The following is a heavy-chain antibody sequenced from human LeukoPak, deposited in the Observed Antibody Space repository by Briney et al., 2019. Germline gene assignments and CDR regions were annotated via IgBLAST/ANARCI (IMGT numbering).Heavy chain of an antibody. D-gene: IGHD2-15*01. CDR1: GFTVSSNY. V-gene: IGHV3-53*01. CDR2: IYSGGST. J-gene: IGHJ4*02. Sequence: GGPLRLSCAASGFTVSSNYMSWVRQAPGKGLEWVSVIYSGGSTYYADSVKGRFTISRDNSKNTLYLQMNSLRAEDTAVYYCARGYCSGGSCSYFDYWGQGTLVTVSS. CDR3: ARGYCSGGSCSYFDY.